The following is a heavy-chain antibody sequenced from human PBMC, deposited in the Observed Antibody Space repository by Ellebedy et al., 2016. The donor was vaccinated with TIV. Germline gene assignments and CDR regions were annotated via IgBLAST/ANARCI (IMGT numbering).Heavy chain of an antibody. J-gene: IGHJ4*02. CDR2: ISYDGTNK. D-gene: IGHD4-23*01. CDR1: GFTFSNYV. V-gene: IGHV3-30*18. Sequence: GGSLRLSXGASGFTFSNYVMNWVRQAPGKGLEWVAFISYDGTNKYSPEPVKGRFTVSRDNSNNTLYLQMNTLRPEDTAVYYCAKDYGGFDYWGQGTLVTVSS. CDR3: AKDYGGFDY.